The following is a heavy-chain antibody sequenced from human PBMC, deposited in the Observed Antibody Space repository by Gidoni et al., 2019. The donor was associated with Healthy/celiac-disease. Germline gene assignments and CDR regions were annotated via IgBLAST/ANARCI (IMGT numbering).Heavy chain of an antibody. J-gene: IGHJ4*02. CDR1: GFSLRTSGVG. CDR2: IYWDDDK. D-gene: IGHD3-3*01. V-gene: IGHV2-5*02. Sequence: QITLKESGPTLVTPTQTLTLTCSFSGFSLRTSGVGVGWIRQPPGKALEWLALIYWDDDKRYSPSLKSRLTITKDTSKNQVVLTMTNMDPVDTATYYCAHITTYYDLWSGYYTLDYWGQGTLVTVSS. CDR3: AHITTYYDLWSGYYTLDY.